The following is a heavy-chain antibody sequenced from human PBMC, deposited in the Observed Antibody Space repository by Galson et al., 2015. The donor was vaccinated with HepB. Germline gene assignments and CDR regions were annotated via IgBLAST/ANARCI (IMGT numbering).Heavy chain of an antibody. V-gene: IGHV3-30-3*01. J-gene: IGHJ6*02. CDR1: GFTFSSYA. CDR2: ISYDGSNK. Sequence: SLRLSCAASGFTFSSYAMHWVRQAPGKGLEWVAVISYDGSNKYYADSVKGRFTISRDNSKNTLYLQMNSLRAEDTAVYYCAREERYCSSTSCYPLNWNPIYYYYGMDVWGQGTTVTVSS. CDR3: AREERYCSSTSCYPLNWNPIYYYYGMDV. D-gene: IGHD2-2*01.